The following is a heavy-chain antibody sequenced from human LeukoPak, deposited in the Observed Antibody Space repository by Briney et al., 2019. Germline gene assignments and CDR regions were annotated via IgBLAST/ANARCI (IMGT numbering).Heavy chain of an antibody. J-gene: IGHJ5*02. Sequence: ASVKVSCKASGYTFTSYDINWVRQATGQGLEWMGWMNPNSGNTGYAQKFQGRVTMTRNTSISTAYMELRSLRSDDTAVYYCAGVVVAATRGWFDPWGQGTLVTVSS. CDR3: AGVVVAATRGWFDP. CDR1: GYTFTSYD. V-gene: IGHV1-8*01. D-gene: IGHD2-15*01. CDR2: MNPNSGNT.